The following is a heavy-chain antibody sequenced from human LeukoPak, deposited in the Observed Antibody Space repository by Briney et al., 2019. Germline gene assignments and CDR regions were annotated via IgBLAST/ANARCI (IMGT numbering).Heavy chain of an antibody. CDR2: IKQDGSEK. Sequence: GGSLRLSCAASGFTFSSYWMSWVRQAPGKGLEWVANIKQDGSEKYYVDSVKGRFTISRDNAKNSLYLQMNSLRAEDTAVYYCAKDVGMSWAPPRFDPWGQGTLVTVSS. CDR3: AKDVGMSWAPPRFDP. D-gene: IGHD1-14*01. CDR1: GFTFSSYW. J-gene: IGHJ5*02. V-gene: IGHV3-7*04.